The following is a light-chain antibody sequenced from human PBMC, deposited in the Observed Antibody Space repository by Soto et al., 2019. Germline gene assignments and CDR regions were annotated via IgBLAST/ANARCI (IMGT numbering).Light chain of an antibody. CDR3: SSYTSSSTRV. J-gene: IGLJ1*01. V-gene: IGLV2-14*03. CDR2: EVS. Sequence: QSVLTQPASVSGSPGQSITIYCTGTSSDVGAYDYVSWYQQHPDKAPKLMIYEVSNRPSGVSNRFSGSKSVNTATLTISGLQADDEADYYCSSYTSSSTRVFGTGTKLTVL. CDR1: SSDVGAYDY.